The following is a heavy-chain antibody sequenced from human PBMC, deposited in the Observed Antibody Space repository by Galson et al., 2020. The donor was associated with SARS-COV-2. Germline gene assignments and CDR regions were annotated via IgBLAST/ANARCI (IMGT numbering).Heavy chain of an antibody. Sequence: GGSLRLSCAASGFTFRSYAMSWVRQAPGKGLEWVSSISGSGGSTYYADSVKGRFTISRDNSKNTLDLQMNSLRAEDTAVYYCAKDLNEFWLGGDNWGQGTLVTVSS. CDR1: GFTFRSYA. D-gene: IGHD3-3*01. CDR2: ISGSGGST. J-gene: IGHJ4*02. V-gene: IGHV3-23*01. CDR3: AKDLNEFWLGGDN.